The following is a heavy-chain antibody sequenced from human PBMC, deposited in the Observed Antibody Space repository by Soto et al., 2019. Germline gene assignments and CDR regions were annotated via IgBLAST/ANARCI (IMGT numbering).Heavy chain of an antibody. J-gene: IGHJ6*02. D-gene: IGHD6-19*01. CDR1: GGSISSGGYY. V-gene: IGHV4-31*03. CDR3: ARFPGSIRAVDFWYYYYGMDV. CDR2: IYYSGST. Sequence: SETLSLTCTVSGGSISSGGYYWSWIRQHPGKGLEWIGYIYYSGSTYYNPSLKSRVTISVDTSKNQFSLKLSSVTAADTAVYYCARFPGSIRAVDFWYYYYGMDVWGQGTTVTVSS.